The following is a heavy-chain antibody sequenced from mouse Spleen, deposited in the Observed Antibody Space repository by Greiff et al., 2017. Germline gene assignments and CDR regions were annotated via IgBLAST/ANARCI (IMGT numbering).Heavy chain of an antibody. J-gene: IGHJ2*01. Sequence: EVKLMESGEGLVKPGGSLKLSCAASGFTFSSYAMSWVRQTPEKRLEWVAYISSGGDYIYYADTVKGRFTISRDNARNTLYLQMSSLKSEDTAMYYCTREGALYNYFDYWGQGTTLTVSS. CDR2: ISSGGDYI. CDR3: TREGALYNYFDY. V-gene: IGHV5-9-1*02. CDR1: GFTFSSYA.